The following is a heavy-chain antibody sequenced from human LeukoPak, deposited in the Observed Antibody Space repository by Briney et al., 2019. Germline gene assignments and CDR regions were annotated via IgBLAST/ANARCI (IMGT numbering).Heavy chain of an antibody. CDR3: ARRTEHGNDY. CDR2: MNPNSGNI. D-gene: IGHD4-23*01. J-gene: IGHJ4*02. V-gene: IGHV1-8*01. Sequence: ASVKVSCKASGYTFTSYDINWVRQATGQGLEYMGWMNPNSGNIGYAQKFQGRVTMTRDTSISTAYMELSSLRSEDTAVYYCARRTEHGNDYWGQGTLVTVSS. CDR1: GYTFTSYD.